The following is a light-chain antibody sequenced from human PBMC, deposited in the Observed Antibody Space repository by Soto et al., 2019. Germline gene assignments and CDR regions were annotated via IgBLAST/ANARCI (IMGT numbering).Light chain of an antibody. CDR1: SSDVGTYNL. CDR2: EVF. Sequence: QSALTQPASVSGSPGQSITISCTGTSSDVGTYNLVSWYQQHPGKAPKLIIYEVFKRPSGVSDRFSGSKSGNTASLTISGRQAEDEADDQCGSNVGLNTYVFGTGTKLTVL. V-gene: IGLV2-23*02. J-gene: IGLJ1*01. CDR3: GSNVGLNTYV.